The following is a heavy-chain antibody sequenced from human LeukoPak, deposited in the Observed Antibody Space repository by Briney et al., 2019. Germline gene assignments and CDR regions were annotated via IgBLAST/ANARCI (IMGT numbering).Heavy chain of an antibody. Sequence: SETLSLTCAVYGGSFSGYYWSWIRQPPGKGLEWIGEINHSGSTNYNPSLKSRVTISVDTSKNQFSLKLSSVTAADTAVYYCARDRSDYVSAYYYYGMDVWGQGTTVTVSS. CDR1: GGSFSGYY. V-gene: IGHV4-34*09. D-gene: IGHD4-17*01. CDR3: ARDRSDYVSAYYYYGMDV. CDR2: INHSGST. J-gene: IGHJ6*02.